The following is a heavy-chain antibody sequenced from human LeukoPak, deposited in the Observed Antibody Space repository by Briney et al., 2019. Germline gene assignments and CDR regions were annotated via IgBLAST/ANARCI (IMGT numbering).Heavy chain of an antibody. CDR2: IDPSDSYT. CDR3: ARHPRIVVVPAAPVGMDV. J-gene: IGHJ6*04. V-gene: IGHV5-10-1*01. CDR1: GYIFTSYW. D-gene: IGHD2-2*01. Sequence: GESLQISCKGSGYIFTSYWISWVRQMPGKGLEWMGRIDPSDSYTNYSPSFQGHVTISADKSISTAYLQWSSLKASDTAMYYCARHPRIVVVPAAPVGMDVWGKGTTVTVSS.